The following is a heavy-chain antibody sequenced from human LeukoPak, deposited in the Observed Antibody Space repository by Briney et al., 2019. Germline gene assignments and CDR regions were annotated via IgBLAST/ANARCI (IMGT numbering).Heavy chain of an antibody. CDR1: GGSFSGYY. V-gene: IGHV4-34*01. J-gene: IGHJ6*02. CDR2: INHSGST. D-gene: IGHD3-10*01. CDR3: ARLVFGYYYYGMDV. Sequence: SETLSLTCAVYGGSFSGYYWSWIRQPPGKGLEWIGEINHSGSTNYNPSLKSRGTISVDTSKNQFSLKLSSVTAADTAVYYCARLVFGYYYYGMDVWGQGTTVTVSS.